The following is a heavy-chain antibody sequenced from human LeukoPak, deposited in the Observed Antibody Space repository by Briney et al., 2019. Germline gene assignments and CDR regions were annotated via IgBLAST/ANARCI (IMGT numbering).Heavy chain of an antibody. J-gene: IGHJ4*02. V-gene: IGHV3-15*01. D-gene: IGHD5-24*01. Sequence: PGGSLRLSCAASGFTFSNASMSWVRQAPGKGLEWVGRIKSKTDGGTTDYAAPVKGRFTISRDDSKNTLYLQMNSLKTEDTAVYYCTTDPAEDGYNSVWGQGTLVTVSS. CDR3: TTDPAEDGYNSV. CDR1: GFTFSNAS. CDR2: IKSKTDGGTT.